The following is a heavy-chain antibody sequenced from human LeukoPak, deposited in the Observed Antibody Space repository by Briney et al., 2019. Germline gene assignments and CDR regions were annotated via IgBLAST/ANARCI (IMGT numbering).Heavy chain of an antibody. V-gene: IGHV3-11*06. CDR2: ISSGSTDT. Sequence: GGSLRLSCAASGFAFNDYYMSWLRQAPGKGLEWVSYISSGSTDTNYADSVKGRFTISRDNAKNLLYLQMNGLRAEDTAVYVCVRDEAKISSYGGNYSPDAFDIWGHGTTVTVSS. CDR1: GFAFNDYY. J-gene: IGHJ3*02. CDR3: VRDEAKISSYGGNYSPDAFDI. D-gene: IGHD3-10*01.